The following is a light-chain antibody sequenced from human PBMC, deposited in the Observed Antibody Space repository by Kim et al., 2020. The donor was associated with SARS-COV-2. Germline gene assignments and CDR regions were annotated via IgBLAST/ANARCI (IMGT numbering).Light chain of an antibody. Sequence: PGQSVTISCTGTSRDVGNYNYVSWYQQHPGKAPKLMIYEVSERPSGVPDRFSGSKSGNTASLTVSGLQAEDEADYYCSSYAGSNIVFGGGTKLTVL. CDR2: EVS. V-gene: IGLV2-8*01. CDR3: SSYAGSNIV. CDR1: SRDVGNYNY. J-gene: IGLJ3*02.